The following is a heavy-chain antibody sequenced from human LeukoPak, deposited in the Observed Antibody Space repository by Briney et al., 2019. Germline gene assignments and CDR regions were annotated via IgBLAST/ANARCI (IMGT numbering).Heavy chain of an antibody. CDR1: GFTFSNNG. Sequence: GGSLRLSCAASGFTFSNNGMHWVRQAPGKGLEWVAVIWNDGSNKYYADSVQGRFTISRDNSKNTLYLQMNSLRAEDTALYYCARDLSRVGSGSSPGGYWGQGTLVTVSS. CDR3: ARDLSRVGSGSSPGGY. J-gene: IGHJ4*02. D-gene: IGHD3-10*01. CDR2: IWNDGSNK. V-gene: IGHV3-33*01.